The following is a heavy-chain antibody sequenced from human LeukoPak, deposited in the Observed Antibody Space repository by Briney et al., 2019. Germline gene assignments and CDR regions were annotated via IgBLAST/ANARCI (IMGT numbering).Heavy chain of an antibody. CDR2: ISSSGSTI. CDR1: GFTFSSYE. V-gene: IGHV3-48*03. D-gene: IGHD5-18*01. Sequence: PGGSLRLSCAASGFTFSSYEMNWVRQAPGKGLEWVSYISSSGSTIYYADSVKGRFTISRDNAKNSLYLQMNSLRAEDTAVYYCAKDPNRGGLSNYGYEWSYWGQGTLVTVSS. J-gene: IGHJ4*02. CDR3: AKDPNRGGLSNYGYEWSY.